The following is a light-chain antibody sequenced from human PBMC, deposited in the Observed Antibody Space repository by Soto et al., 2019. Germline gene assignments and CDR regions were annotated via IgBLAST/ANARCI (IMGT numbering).Light chain of an antibody. CDR2: GAS. CDR3: QQNNNWPGYN. J-gene: IGKJ2*01. V-gene: IGKV3-15*01. CDR1: QSVSSN. Sequence: EIEMTQSPATLSVSPGERATLSCRASQSVSSNLAWYQQKPGQAPRLLIYGASTRATGIPARFSGSGSGTEFTLTISSLQSEDFAVYYCQQNNNWPGYNCGQGTKLEIK.